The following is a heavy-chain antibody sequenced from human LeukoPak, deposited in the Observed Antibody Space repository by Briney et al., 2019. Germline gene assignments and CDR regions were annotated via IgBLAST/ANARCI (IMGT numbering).Heavy chain of an antibody. D-gene: IGHD2-15*01. V-gene: IGHV1-8*01. J-gene: IGHJ5*02. CDR3: ARKGLLGSGKPWFDP. CDR1: GYTFTSYD. CDR2: MNPNSGNT. Sequence: ASVKVSCKASGYTFTSYDINRVRQASGQGLEWMGWMNPNSGNTASAQKFQGRVTMTTNTSISTAYMELTGLRSEDTAMYFCARKGLLGSGKPWFDPWGQGTLVTVPS.